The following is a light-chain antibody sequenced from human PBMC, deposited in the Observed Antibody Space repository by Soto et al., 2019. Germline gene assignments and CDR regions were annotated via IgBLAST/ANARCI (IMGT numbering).Light chain of an antibody. CDR3: QQYGSSLPWT. CDR2: GAS. J-gene: IGKJ1*01. V-gene: IGKV3-20*01. Sequence: EIVLTQSPGTLSLSPGERATLSCRASQSVSNNYLAWYQQKPGQAPRLLIYGASTRAPGIPARFSGSGSGTEFTLTISRLEPEDFAVYYCQQYGSSLPWTFGQGTKVDIK. CDR1: QSVSNNY.